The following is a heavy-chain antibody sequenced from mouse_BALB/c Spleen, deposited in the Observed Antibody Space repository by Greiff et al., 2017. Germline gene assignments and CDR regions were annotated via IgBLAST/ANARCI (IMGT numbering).Heavy chain of an antibody. CDR1: GFTFSSYG. CDR2: INSNGGST. CDR3: ARDQLLRLPPWFAY. D-gene: IGHD1-2*01. V-gene: IGHV5-6-3*01. J-gene: IGHJ3*01. Sequence: EVKLVESGGGLVQPGGSLKLSCAASGFTFSSYGMSWVRQTPDKRLELVATINSNGGSTYYPDSVKGRFTISRDNAKNTLYLQMSSLKSEDTAMYYCARDQLLRLPPWFAYWGQGTLVTVSA.